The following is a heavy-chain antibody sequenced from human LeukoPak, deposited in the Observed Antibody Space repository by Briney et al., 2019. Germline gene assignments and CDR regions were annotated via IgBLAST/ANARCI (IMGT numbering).Heavy chain of an antibody. CDR2: IKEDGSDI. CDR1: GFTFTTYS. D-gene: IGHD2-15*01. CDR3: ARGWWFLDY. Sequence: PGGSLRLSCAASGFTFTTYSMTWVRQAPGRGLEWVARIKEDGSDIHYVDSVKGRFTISRDNARNSLYLQMNSLRAEGTAVYYCARGWWFLDYWGQGTLVTVSS. V-gene: IGHV3-7*05. J-gene: IGHJ4*02.